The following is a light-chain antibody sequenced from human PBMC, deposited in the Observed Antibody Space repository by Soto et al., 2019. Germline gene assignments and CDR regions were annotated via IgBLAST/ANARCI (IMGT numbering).Light chain of an antibody. J-gene: IGKJ2*01. CDR3: QQSYRTRYT. V-gene: IGKV1-39*01. Sequence: DIQMTQSPSSLSASVVDRFTITCRASQSISSYLNWYQQKPGKAPKLLVYAASSLQSGVTSRFSGSGSGTDFTLTISSLQPVDFAPSDCQQSYRTRYTIGQGTKVEI. CDR2: AAS. CDR1: QSISSY.